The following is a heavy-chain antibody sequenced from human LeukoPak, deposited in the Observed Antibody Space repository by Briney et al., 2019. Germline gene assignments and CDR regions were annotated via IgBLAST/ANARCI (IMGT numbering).Heavy chain of an antibody. CDR3: ARGPDFYDSSGYYPI. CDR1: SGSFSNYY. CDR2: INHSGST. D-gene: IGHD3-22*01. V-gene: IGHV4-34*01. Sequence: SETLSLTCVVYSGSFSNYYWSWIRQPPGKGLEWIGEINHSGSTKYNPSLKSRVTISVDRSKNQFSLKLSSVTAADTAVYYCARGPDFYDSSGYYPIWGQGTLVTVSS. J-gene: IGHJ4*02.